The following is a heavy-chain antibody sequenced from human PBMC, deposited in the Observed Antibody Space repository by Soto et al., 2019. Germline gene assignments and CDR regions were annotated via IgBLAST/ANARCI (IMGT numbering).Heavy chain of an antibody. CDR3: ARLSYGSGSYYTLSWFDP. D-gene: IGHD3-10*01. CDR1: GGSISSSSYY. Sequence: SETLSLTCTVSGGSISSSSYYWGWVRQPPGKGLEWIGSIYYSGSTYYNPSLKSRVTISVDTSKNQFSLKLSSVTAADTAVYYCARLSYGSGSYYTLSWFDPWGQGTLVTV. V-gene: IGHV4-39*01. J-gene: IGHJ5*02. CDR2: IYYSGST.